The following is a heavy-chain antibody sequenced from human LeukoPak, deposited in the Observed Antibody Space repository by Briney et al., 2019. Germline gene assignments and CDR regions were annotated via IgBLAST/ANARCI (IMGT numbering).Heavy chain of an antibody. D-gene: IGHD3-10*01. Sequence: GGSLRLSCAASGFTFSSYSMNWVRQAPGKGLEWVSSIISSSSYIYYADSVKGRFTISRDNAKNSLYLQMNSLRAEDTAVYYCARDRNYYGSGSNFDYWGQGTLVTVSS. CDR2: IISSSSYI. V-gene: IGHV3-21*01. CDR1: GFTFSSYS. CDR3: ARDRNYYGSGSNFDY. J-gene: IGHJ4*02.